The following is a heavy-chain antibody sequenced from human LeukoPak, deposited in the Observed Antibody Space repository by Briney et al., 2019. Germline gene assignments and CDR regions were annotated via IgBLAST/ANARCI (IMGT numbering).Heavy chain of an antibody. V-gene: IGHV1-69*05. CDR3: ARDRRCSGGSCYWFDP. J-gene: IGHJ5*02. D-gene: IGHD2-15*01. CDR2: IIPIFGTA. Sequence: ASVKVSCKASGGTFSSYAISWVRQAPGQGLEWMGGIIPIFGTANYAQKFQGRVTITTDESTSTAYMELSSLRSEDTAVYYCARDRRCSGGSCYWFDPWGQGTLVTVSS. CDR1: GGTFSSYA.